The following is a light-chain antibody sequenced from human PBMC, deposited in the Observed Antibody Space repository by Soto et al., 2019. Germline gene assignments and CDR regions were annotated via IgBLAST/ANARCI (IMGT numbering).Light chain of an antibody. V-gene: IGLV2-14*01. CDR3: SSYTSSSTLDWV. Sequence: QSALTQPASVSGSPGQSITISCTGTSSDVGGHKYVSWYQHHPGKPPKLMIYEVSNRPSGVSNRFSGSKSGNTASLTISGLQAQDVADYFCSSYTSSSTLDWVFGGGTKLTVL. J-gene: IGLJ3*02. CDR1: SSDVGGHKY. CDR2: EVS.